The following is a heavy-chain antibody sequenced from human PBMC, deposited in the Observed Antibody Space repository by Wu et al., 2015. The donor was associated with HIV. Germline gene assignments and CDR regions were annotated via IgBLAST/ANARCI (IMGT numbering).Heavy chain of an antibody. V-gene: IGHV1-69*11. CDR3: ARGPTQFYDSSGFYYFDY. D-gene: IGHD3-22*01. CDR1: GGAFSTYA. Sequence: QVQLVQSGAEVKKPGSSVKVSCKASGGAFSTYAITWVRQAPGQGLEWMGRIIPMLGTTQYARELQGRVTITADESTSTAYLELSSLRSEDTAVYYCARGPTQFYDSSGFYYFDYWGQGTLVTVSS. CDR2: IIPMLGTT. J-gene: IGHJ4*02.